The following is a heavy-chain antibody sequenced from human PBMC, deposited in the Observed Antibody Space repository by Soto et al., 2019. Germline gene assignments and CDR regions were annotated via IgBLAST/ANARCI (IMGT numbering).Heavy chain of an antibody. CDR3: ARGAKLGYCSSTSCYSYGMDV. V-gene: IGHV1-2*04. CDR1: GYTFTGYY. J-gene: IGHJ6*02. D-gene: IGHD2-2*01. Sequence: ASVKVSCKASGYTFTGYYMHWVRQAPGQRLEWMGWINPNSGGTNYAQKFQGWVTMTRDTSISTAYLQWSSLKASDTAMYYCARGAKLGYCSSTSCYSYGMDVWGQGTTVTVSS. CDR2: INPNSGGT.